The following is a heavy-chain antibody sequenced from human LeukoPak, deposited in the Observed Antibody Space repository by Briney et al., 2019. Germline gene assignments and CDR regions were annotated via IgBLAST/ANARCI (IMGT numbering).Heavy chain of an antibody. CDR2: ISYDGSNK. V-gene: IGHV3-30*18. J-gene: IGHJ4*02. Sequence: PGGSLRLSCAASGFTVSSNYMSWVRQAPGKGLEWVAVISYDGSNKYYADSVKGRFTISRDNSKNTLYLQMNSLRAEDTAVYYCAKDGQQLYDYWGQGTLVTVSS. D-gene: IGHD6-13*01. CDR1: GFTVSSNY. CDR3: AKDGQQLYDY.